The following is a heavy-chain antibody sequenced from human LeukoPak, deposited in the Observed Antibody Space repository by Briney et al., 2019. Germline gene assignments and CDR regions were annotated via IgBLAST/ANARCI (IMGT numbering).Heavy chain of an antibody. V-gene: IGHV3-7*01. CDR2: IKQDGSEK. Sequence: PGGSLRLACAAAGFTFSSYWMGWVRQAHGKGMEWVANIKQDGSEKDYVDPVKGRFTIAKDNAKCSLYLQMNSLRAEDTAVYYFAELVITMIGGVGGKGNTVTVSS. J-gene: IGHJ6*04. CDR3: AELVITMIGGV. CDR1: GFTFSSYW. D-gene: IGHD3-10*02.